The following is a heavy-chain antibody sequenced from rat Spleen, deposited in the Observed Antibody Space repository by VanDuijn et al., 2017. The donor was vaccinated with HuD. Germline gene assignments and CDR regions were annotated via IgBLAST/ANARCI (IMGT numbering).Heavy chain of an antibody. CDR3: VRQGNPGTGFAY. D-gene: IGHD1-4*01. J-gene: IGHJ3*01. Sequence: EVQLVESGGALVQPGRSLKLSCTGSGITYSNYVIAWVRQAPTKGLEWVASISTGGGKTYYRDSVKGRFTVSRDNADSTLYLQMDSLRSEDTATYYCVRQGNPGTGFAYWGQGTLVTVSS. CDR1: GITYSNYV. V-gene: IGHV5-25*01. CDR2: ISTGGGKT.